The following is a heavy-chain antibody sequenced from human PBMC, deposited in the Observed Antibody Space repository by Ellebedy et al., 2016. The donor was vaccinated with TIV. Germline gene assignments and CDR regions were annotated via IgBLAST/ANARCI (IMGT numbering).Heavy chain of an antibody. CDR3: ARELWFGELMFDY. CDR2: INPNSGGT. CDR1: GYTFTGYY. D-gene: IGHD3-10*01. Sequence: ASVKVSCKASGYTFTGYYMHWVRQAPGQGLEWMGWINPNSGGTNYAQKFQGRVTMTRDTSISTAYVELSRLRSDDTAVYYCARELWFGELMFDYWGQGTLVTVSS. J-gene: IGHJ4*02. V-gene: IGHV1-2*02.